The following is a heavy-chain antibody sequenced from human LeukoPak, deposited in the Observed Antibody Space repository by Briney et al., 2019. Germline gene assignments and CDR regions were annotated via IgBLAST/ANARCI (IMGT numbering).Heavy chain of an antibody. CDR2: IIPIFGTA. CDR1: GGTFSNYA. Sequence: SVKVSCKASGGTFSNYAINWVRQAPGQGLEWMGGIIPIFGTANYAQKFQGRVTITADESTSTAYMELSSLRSEDTAVYYCASGGRLTGYYYYGMDVWGQGTTVTVSS. J-gene: IGHJ6*02. CDR3: ASGGRLTGYYYYGMDV. D-gene: IGHD3-9*01. V-gene: IGHV1-69*01.